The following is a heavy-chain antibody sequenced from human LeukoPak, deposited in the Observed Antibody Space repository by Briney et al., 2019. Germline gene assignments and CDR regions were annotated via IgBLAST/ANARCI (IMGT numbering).Heavy chain of an antibody. V-gene: IGHV3-23*01. CDR3: AKLSTSMVISPSPIDC. D-gene: IGHD5-18*01. J-gene: IGHJ4*02. CDR2: ISGSGSST. Sequence: GGSLRLSCAASGFTFRTYAMSWVRQAPGKGPGWVSSISGSGSSTYYADSVKGRFTMSRDNSKNTLFLQMNSLRAEDAAIYYCAKLSTSMVISPSPIDCWGQGTLVTVSS. CDR1: GFTFRTYA.